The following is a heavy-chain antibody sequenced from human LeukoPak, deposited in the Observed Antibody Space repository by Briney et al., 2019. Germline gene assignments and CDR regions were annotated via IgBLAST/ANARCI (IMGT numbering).Heavy chain of an antibody. CDR1: GDSISSGDYY. Sequence: RSSETLSLTCTVSGDSISSGDYYWSWIRQPGGRGLEWIGRISSSGSTNYNPSLKSRVAISVDTSNNRFSLKLSSVTAADTAVYYCASCPSKWEHQASNWFDPWGQGTLVTVSS. J-gene: IGHJ5*02. CDR3: ASCPSKWEHQASNWFDP. CDR2: ISSSGST. V-gene: IGHV4-61*02. D-gene: IGHD1-26*01.